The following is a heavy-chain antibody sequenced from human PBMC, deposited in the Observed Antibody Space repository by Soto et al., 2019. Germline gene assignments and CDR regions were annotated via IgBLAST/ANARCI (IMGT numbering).Heavy chain of an antibody. J-gene: IGHJ6*02. V-gene: IGHV3-48*03. CDR3: ARALFASYYYYCHVDV. CDR2: IRHSGNTP. D-gene: IGHD3-16*01. Sequence: EVQLVESGGGLVQPGGSLRLSCAASGFSFSSYEMNWVRQAPGTGLEWVSYIRHSGNTPAYADSVMGRFTIARDDAKNSLYLQMHSPRAADTVIYFCARALFASYYYYCHVDVCGQGTTVTV. CDR1: GFSFSSYE.